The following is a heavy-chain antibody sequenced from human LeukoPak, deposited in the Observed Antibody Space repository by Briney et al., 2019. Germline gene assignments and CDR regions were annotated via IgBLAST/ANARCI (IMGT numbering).Heavy chain of an antibody. CDR1: GYTFTGYY. Sequence: ASVKVSCKASGYTFTGYYMHWVRQAPGQGGEWMGWINPNRGGTNYAQKFQGRVTMTRDTSISTAYMELSRLRSDDTAVYYCARTRNLWFGELLPLAYWGQGTLVTVSS. D-gene: IGHD3-10*01. V-gene: IGHV1-2*02. J-gene: IGHJ4*02. CDR3: ARTRNLWFGELLPLAY. CDR2: INPNRGGT.